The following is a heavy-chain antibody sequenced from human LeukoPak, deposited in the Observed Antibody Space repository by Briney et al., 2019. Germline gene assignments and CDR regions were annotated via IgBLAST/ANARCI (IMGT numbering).Heavy chain of an antibody. J-gene: IGHJ4*02. CDR3: ARGYIAVAGTLSY. CDR1: GFTFSSYS. CDR2: ISSSSSYI. D-gene: IGHD6-19*01. V-gene: IGHV3-21*01. Sequence: GGSLRLSCAAPGFTFSSYSMNWVRQAPGKGLEWVSSISSSSSYIYYADSVKGRFTISRDNAKNSLYLQMNSLRAEDTAVYYCARGYIAVAGTLSYWGQGTLVTVSS.